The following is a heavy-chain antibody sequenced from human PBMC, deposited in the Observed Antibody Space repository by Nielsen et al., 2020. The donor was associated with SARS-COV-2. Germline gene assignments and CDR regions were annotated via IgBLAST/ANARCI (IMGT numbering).Heavy chain of an antibody. CDR3: ARGVVGDTAMVSDFDY. J-gene: IGHJ4*02. CDR2: INPSGGST. D-gene: IGHD5-18*01. V-gene: IGHV1-46*01. Sequence: WVRQAPGQGLEWMGIINPSGGSTSYAQKFQGRVTITRDTSASTAYMELSSLRSEDTAVYYCARGVVGDTAMVSDFDYWGQGTLVTVSS.